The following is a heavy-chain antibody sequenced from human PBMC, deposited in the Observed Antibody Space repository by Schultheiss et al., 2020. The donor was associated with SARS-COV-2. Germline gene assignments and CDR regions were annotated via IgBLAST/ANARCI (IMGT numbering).Heavy chain of an antibody. D-gene: IGHD3-22*01. CDR2: ISAYNGNT. CDR3: ARATPYDSSGNYDY. Sequence: ASVKVSCKASGYTFTSYDINWVRQAPGQGLEWMGWISAYNGNTNYAQKLQGRVTMTTDTSTSTAYMELRSLRSDDTAVYYCARATPYDSSGNYDYWGQGTLVTVSS. CDR1: GYTFTSYD. J-gene: IGHJ4*02. V-gene: IGHV1-18*01.